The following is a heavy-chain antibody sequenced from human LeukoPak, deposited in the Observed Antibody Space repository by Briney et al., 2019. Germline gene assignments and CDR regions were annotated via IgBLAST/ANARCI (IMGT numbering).Heavy chain of an antibody. CDR3: ARDLYSGAYSYDY. Sequence: FADSVKGRFSISRDNAKKSLFLQMNSLRVEDTAVYYCARDLYSGAYSYDYRGQGTLVTVSS. J-gene: IGHJ4*02. D-gene: IGHD5-12*01. V-gene: IGHV3-48*01.